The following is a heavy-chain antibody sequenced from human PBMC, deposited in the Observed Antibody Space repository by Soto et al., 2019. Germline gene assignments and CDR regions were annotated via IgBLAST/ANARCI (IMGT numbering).Heavy chain of an antibody. V-gene: IGHV3-11*05. Sequence: QVQLVESGGGLAKPGGSLRLSCAASGFTFSDYYMSWIRQAPGKGLEWVSYISSSSSYTNYADSVKGRFTISRDNAKNSLYLQMNSLRAEDTAVYYCARLGPHDYGDYFDYWGQGTLVTVSS. CDR1: GFTFSDYY. D-gene: IGHD4-17*01. CDR2: ISSSSSYT. CDR3: ARLGPHDYGDYFDY. J-gene: IGHJ4*02.